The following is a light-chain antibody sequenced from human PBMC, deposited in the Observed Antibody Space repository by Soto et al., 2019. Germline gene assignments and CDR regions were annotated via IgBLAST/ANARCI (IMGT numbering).Light chain of an antibody. CDR1: QSVRSN. CDR3: QQYSDLPMT. CDR2: GAS. V-gene: IGKV3D-15*02. J-gene: IGKJ5*01. Sequence: EIVMTQSPATLSASPGERATLSCRASQSVRSNLAWYQQKPGQAPRLLISGASRRATGIPDRFSGSASGTDFTLTISRLEPEDFAVYFCQQYSDLPMTFGQGTRLEVK.